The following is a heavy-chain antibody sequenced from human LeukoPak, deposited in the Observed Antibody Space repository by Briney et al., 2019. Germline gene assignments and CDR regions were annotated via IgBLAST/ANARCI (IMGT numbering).Heavy chain of an antibody. CDR1: GGSISSYY. D-gene: IGHD2-15*01. CDR2: IYYSGST. CDR3: ARGPHCSGGSCNKKGAFDI. V-gene: IGHV4-59*01. Sequence: SETLSLTCTVSGGSISSYYWSWIREPPGKGLEWIGYIYYSGSTNYNPSLKSRVTISVDTSKNQFSLKLSSVTAADTAVYYCARGPHCSGGSCNKKGAFDIWGQGIMVTVSS. J-gene: IGHJ3*02.